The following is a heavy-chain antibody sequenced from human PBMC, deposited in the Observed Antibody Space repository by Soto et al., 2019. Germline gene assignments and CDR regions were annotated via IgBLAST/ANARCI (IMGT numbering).Heavy chain of an antibody. J-gene: IGHJ4*02. D-gene: IGHD4-17*01. CDR1: GFTFSTYG. Sequence: QVQLVESGGGVVQPGRSLRLSCAASGFTFSTYGFHWVRQAPGKGLEWVGFIWKDAYIKSYADSVKGRFTISRDNSKHSLYLHMNSLRLEDTAIYYCAKDVPTVTEYYFDLWGQGTLATVSS. V-gene: IGHV3-30*02. CDR3: AKDVPTVTEYYFDL. CDR2: IWKDAYIK.